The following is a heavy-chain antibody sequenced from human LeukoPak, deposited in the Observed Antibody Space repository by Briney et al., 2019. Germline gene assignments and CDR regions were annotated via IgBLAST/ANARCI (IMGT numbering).Heavy chain of an antibody. CDR3: AKVELLWFGCMDV. J-gene: IGHJ6*02. CDR1: GFTPTSYA. D-gene: IGHD3-10*01. V-gene: IGHV3-30-3*01. Sequence: PGRSLSLSCSASGFTPTSYAMHWVRQAPGQGLDWGAVITYDGRIQYYADSVKGRFTISRDNSKNTLYLQMNSLRAEDTAVYYCAKVELLWFGCMDVWGQGTTVTVSS. CDR2: ITYDGRIQ.